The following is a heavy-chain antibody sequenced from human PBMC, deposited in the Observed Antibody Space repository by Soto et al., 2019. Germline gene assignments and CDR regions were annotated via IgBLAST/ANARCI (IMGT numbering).Heavy chain of an antibody. CDR3: ARRSSGWYFDY. V-gene: IGHV3-23*01. D-gene: IGHD6-19*01. Sequence: EVQLLESGGGMVQPGGSLRLSSVASGFTFSSYAMNWVRQAPGKGLEWVSVISGSGGSTYYADSVKGRFTISRDNSKNPLYLQMNSLRAEDTAVYYCARRSSGWYFDYWGQGTLVTVSS. CDR1: GFTFSSYA. CDR2: ISGSGGST. J-gene: IGHJ4*02.